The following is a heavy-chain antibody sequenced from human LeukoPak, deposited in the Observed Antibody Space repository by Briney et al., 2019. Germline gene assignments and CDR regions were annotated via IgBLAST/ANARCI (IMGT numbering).Heavy chain of an antibody. J-gene: IGHJ6*02. V-gene: IGHV1-3*01. CDR3: AREGGGPDSSGGSCYYYYGMDV. CDR2: INAGNGNT. CDR1: GYTFTSYG. Sequence: ASVKVSCKASGYTFTSYGISWVRQAPGQRLEWMGWINAGNGNTKYSQKFQGRVTITRDTSASTAYMELSSLRSEDTAVYYCAREGGGPDSSGGSCYYYYGMDVWGQGTTVTVSS. D-gene: IGHD2-15*01.